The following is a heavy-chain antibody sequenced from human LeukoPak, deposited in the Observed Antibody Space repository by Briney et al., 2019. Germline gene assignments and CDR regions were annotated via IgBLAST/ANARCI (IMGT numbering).Heavy chain of an antibody. Sequence: PGGSLRLSCAASGFTFNNYVMSWVRQAPGKGLEWVSGISSGAVSTYYADSVKGRFTISRDNSKATLFLQMNSLGVDDSAVYYCARSFGLDYWGQGALVTVSS. D-gene: IGHD3-10*01. J-gene: IGHJ4*02. CDR3: ARSFGLDY. CDR2: ISSGAVST. CDR1: GFTFNNYV. V-gene: IGHV3-23*01.